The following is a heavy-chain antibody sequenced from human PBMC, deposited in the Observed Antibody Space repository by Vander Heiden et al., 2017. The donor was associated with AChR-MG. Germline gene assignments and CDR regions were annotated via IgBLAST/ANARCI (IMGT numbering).Heavy chain of an antibody. Sequence: EVQLVESGGGLVQPGGSLRLSCAASGFTFSSYEMNWVRQAPGKGLEWVSYISSSGSTIYYADSVKGRVTISRDNAKNSLYLQMNSLRAEDTAVYYCARSRITMIVEPGDDAFDIWGQGTMVTVSS. D-gene: IGHD3-22*01. V-gene: IGHV3-48*03. J-gene: IGHJ3*02. CDR2: ISSSGSTI. CDR3: ARSRITMIVEPGDDAFDI. CDR1: GFTFSSYE.